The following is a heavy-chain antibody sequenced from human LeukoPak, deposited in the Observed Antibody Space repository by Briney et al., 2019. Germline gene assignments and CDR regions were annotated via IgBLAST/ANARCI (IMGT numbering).Heavy chain of an antibody. CDR3: ARDNARYSGYDFYY. CDR2: IYTSGST. J-gene: IGHJ4*02. CDR1: GGSISSGSYY. V-gene: IGHV4-61*02. Sequence: PSQTLPLTCTVSGGSISSGSYYWSWIRQPAGKGLEWIGRIYTSGSTNYNPSLKSRVTISVDTSKNQFSLKLSSVTAADTAVYYCARDNARYSGYDFYYWGQGTLVTVSS. D-gene: IGHD5-12*01.